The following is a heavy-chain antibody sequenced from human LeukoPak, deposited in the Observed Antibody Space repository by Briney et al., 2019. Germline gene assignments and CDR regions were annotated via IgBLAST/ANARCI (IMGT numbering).Heavy chain of an antibody. CDR3: ARAYYDSSGYHYFDY. CDR1: GFTFSSYS. D-gene: IGHD3-22*01. J-gene: IGHJ4*02. V-gene: IGHV3-48*01. CDR2: ISSSSSTI. Sequence: GGSLRLSCAASGFTFSSYSMNWVRQAPGKGLEWVSYISSSSSTIFYADSVKGRFTISRDNAKNSLYLQMNSLRAEDTAVYYCARAYYDSSGYHYFDYWGQGTLVTVSS.